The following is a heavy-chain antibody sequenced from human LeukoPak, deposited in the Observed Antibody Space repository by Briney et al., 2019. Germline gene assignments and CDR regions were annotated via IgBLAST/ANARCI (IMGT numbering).Heavy chain of an antibody. V-gene: IGHV3-30*18. CDR3: AKDLGGCSGGSCYHLDY. J-gene: IGHJ4*02. CDR1: GFTFGDFY. CDR2: ISYDGSNK. Sequence: PGGSLRLSCAASGFTFGDFYMSWIRQAPGKGLEWVAVISYDGSNKYYADSVKGRFTISRDNSKNTLYLQMNSLRAEDTAVYYCAKDLGGCSGGSCYHLDYWGQGTLVTVSS. D-gene: IGHD2-15*01.